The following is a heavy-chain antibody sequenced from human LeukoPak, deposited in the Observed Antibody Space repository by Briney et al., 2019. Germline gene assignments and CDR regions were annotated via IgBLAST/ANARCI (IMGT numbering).Heavy chain of an antibody. J-gene: IGHJ4*02. CDR3: AGDPAWGAIDY. Sequence: PGGSLRLSCAVSGFSIGSSWMSWVRQTPGKGLEWVADMNVDGSGTYYVDSVKGRFTVSRDNAQNSVYLQMNSLRVEDTGVYYCAGDPAWGAIDYWGQGTLVTVSS. D-gene: IGHD7-27*01. CDR1: GFSIGSSW. V-gene: IGHV3-7*01. CDR2: MNVDGSGT.